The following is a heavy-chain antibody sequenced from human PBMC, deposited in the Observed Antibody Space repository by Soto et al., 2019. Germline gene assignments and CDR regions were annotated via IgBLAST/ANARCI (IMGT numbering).Heavy chain of an antibody. CDR2: ISGYNGNI. Sequence: QVQLVQSGAEVRKPGASVKVSCKASGYSFPSFDISWVRQAPGQRLEWMGWISGYNGNINYAQKLQGRVTMTTDTSTSPAYMELRSLRSDDTAVYYCARDKRAVAGTIDYWGQGTLVTVSS. V-gene: IGHV1-18*01. CDR1: GYSFPSFD. D-gene: IGHD6-19*01. CDR3: ARDKRAVAGTIDY. J-gene: IGHJ4*02.